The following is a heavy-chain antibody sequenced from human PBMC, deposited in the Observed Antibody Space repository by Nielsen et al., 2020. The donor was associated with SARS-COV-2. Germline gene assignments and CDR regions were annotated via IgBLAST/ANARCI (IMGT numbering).Heavy chain of an antibody. Sequence: GGSLRLPCAASGFTFDDYGMSWVRQAPGKGLEWVSYISSSSSYTNYADSVKGRFTISRDNAKNSLYLQMNSLRAEDTAVYYCARENVDKRDYGLDVWGQGTTVTVSS. CDR2: ISSSSSYT. J-gene: IGHJ6*02. D-gene: IGHD5-12*01. CDR3: ARENVDKRDYGLDV. CDR1: GFTFDDYG. V-gene: IGHV3-11*05.